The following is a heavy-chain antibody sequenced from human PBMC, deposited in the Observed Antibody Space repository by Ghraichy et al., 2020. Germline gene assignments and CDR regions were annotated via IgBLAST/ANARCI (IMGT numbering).Heavy chain of an antibody. CDR2: IYYSGST. D-gene: IGHD6-19*01. V-gene: IGHV4-39*01. Sequence: SETLSLTCTVSGGSISSSSYYWGWIRQPPGKGLEWIVSIYYSGSTYYNPSLKSRVTISVDTSKNQFSLKLSSVTAADTAVYYCARRVSGQWRQYYFDYWGQGTLVTVSS. CDR1: GGSISSSSYY. J-gene: IGHJ4*02. CDR3: ARRVSGQWRQYYFDY.